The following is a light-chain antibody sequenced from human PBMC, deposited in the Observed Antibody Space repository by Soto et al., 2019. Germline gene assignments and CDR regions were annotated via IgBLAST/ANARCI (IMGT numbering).Light chain of an antibody. CDR1: SSDVGGYNY. CDR3: ASYTSSDTVV. CDR2: NVS. Sequence: QSVPTQPASVSGSPGQSITISCTGTSSDVGGYNYVSWFQQHPGKAPKVMIYNVSNRPSGVSNRFSGSKSGNTASLTISGLQAEDEADYYCASYTSSDTVVFGGGTKLTVL. J-gene: IGLJ2*01. V-gene: IGLV2-14*01.